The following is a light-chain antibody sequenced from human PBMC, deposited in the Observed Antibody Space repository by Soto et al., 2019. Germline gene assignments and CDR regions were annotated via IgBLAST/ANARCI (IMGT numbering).Light chain of an antibody. Sequence: DIQMTQSPSSLSASVGDRVTISCRASQSISSYLSWYQQKPGKAPKLLIFAASSLESGVPSRFSGSGSGTEFTLTISSLQPDDFATYYCQQYTIYLWTFGQGTKVDIK. CDR3: QQYTIYLWT. V-gene: IGKV1-5*01. J-gene: IGKJ1*01. CDR1: QSISSY. CDR2: AAS.